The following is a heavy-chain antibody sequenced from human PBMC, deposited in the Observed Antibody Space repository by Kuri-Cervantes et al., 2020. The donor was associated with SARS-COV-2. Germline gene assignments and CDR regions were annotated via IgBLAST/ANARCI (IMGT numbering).Heavy chain of an antibody. D-gene: IGHD4-23*01. J-gene: IGHJ4*02. Sequence: SETLSLTCAVYGGSFSGYYWSWIRQPPGKGLEWIGEINHSGSTNCNPSLKSRVTISVDTSKNQFSLKLSSVTAADTVVYYCARVKSVVTPDIDYWGQGTLVTVSS. CDR3: ARVKSVVTPDIDY. CDR1: GGSFSGYY. CDR2: INHSGST. V-gene: IGHV4-34*01.